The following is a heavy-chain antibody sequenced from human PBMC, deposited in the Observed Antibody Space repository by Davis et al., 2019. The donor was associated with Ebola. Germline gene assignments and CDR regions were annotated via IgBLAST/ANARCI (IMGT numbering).Heavy chain of an antibody. Sequence: GGSLRLSCAASGFTFSTYSMSWVRQAPGKGLEWVSSISSDSDYIYYADSAKGRFTISRDHAKSSLYLQMNSLRAEDTAVYYCARDRPLDFFFGDYYGMDVWGQGTTVTVSS. CDR1: GFTFSTYS. D-gene: IGHD3-16*01. CDR3: ARDRPLDFFFGDYYGMDV. J-gene: IGHJ6*02. V-gene: IGHV3-21*01. CDR2: ISSDSDYI.